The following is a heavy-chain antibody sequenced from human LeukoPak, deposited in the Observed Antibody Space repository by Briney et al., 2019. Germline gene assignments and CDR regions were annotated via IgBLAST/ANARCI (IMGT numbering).Heavy chain of an antibody. CDR1: GYTFTGYY. J-gene: IGHJ4*02. CDR3: ARGAYSGSYYETYYFDY. CDR2: INPSGGST. D-gene: IGHD1-26*01. V-gene: IGHV1-46*01. Sequence: ASVKVSCKASGYTFTGYYMHWVRQAPGQGLEWMGIINPSGGSTSYAQKFQGRVTMTRDTSTSTVYMELSSLRSEDTAVYYCARGAYSGSYYETYYFDYWGQGTLVTVSS.